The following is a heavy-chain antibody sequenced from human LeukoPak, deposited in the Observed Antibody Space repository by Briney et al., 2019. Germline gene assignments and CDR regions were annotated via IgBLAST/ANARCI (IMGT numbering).Heavy chain of an antibody. J-gene: IGHJ4*02. CDR2: IYPGDSDT. D-gene: IGHD6-13*01. CDR3: ARQPNPGIAAAGPDY. CDR1: GYSFTSYW. Sequence: GESLKISCKGSGYSFTSYWIGWVRQMPGKGLEWMGIIYPGDSDTRYSPSFQGQVTISADKSISTAYLQWSSLKASDTAMYYCARQPNPGIAAAGPDYWGQGTLVTVSS. V-gene: IGHV5-51*01.